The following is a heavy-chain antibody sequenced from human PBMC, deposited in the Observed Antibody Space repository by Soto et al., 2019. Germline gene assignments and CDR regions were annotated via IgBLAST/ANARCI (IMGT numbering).Heavy chain of an antibody. CDR1: GYTLTSYA. CDR2: INAGNGNT. V-gene: IGHV1-3*01. Sequence: ASVKVSCKASGYTLTSYAMHWVRQAPGQRLEWMGWINAGNGNTKYSQKFQGRVTITRDTSASTAYMELSSLRSEDTAVYYCARGRIVVVSNWFDPWGQGTLVTVSS. CDR3: ARGRIVVVSNWFDP. D-gene: IGHD3-22*01. J-gene: IGHJ5*02.